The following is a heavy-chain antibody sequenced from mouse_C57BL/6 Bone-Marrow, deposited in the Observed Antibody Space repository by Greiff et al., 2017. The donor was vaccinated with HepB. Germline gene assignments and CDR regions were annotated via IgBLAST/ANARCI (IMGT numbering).Heavy chain of an antibody. CDR3: ARDVRGWCAY. J-gene: IGHJ3*01. CDR1: GYAFTNYL. Sequence: VQLQESGAELVRPGTSVKVSCKASGYAFTNYLIEWVKQRPGQGLEWIGVINPGSGGTNYNEKFKGKATLTADKPSSTASMQLSSLTSEDSAVYFCARDVRGWCAYWGQGTLVTVSA. CDR2: INPGSGGT. D-gene: IGHD2-14*01. V-gene: IGHV1-54*01.